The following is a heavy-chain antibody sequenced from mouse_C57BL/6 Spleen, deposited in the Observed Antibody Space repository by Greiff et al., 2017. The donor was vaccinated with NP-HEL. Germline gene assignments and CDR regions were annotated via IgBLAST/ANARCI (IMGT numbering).Heavy chain of an antibody. CDR2: IYPGDGDT. Sequence: QVQLQQSGPELVKPGASVKISCKASGYAFSSSWMNWVKQRPGKGLEWIGRIYPGDGDTNYNGKFKGKATLTADKSSSTAYMHLSSRTSEEWAVDVCANDYDEGTWGANRGQGTRGTVAA. V-gene: IGHV1-82*01. CDR1: GYAFSSSW. J-gene: IGHJ3*01. D-gene: IGHD2-4*01. CDR3: ANDYDEGTWGAN.